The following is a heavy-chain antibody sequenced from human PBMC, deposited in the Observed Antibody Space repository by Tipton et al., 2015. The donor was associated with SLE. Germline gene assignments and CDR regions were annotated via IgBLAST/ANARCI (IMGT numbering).Heavy chain of an antibody. CDR3: AAQPVAGLWSFDL. V-gene: IGHV4-59*01. CDR2: IYYSGSP. CDR1: GDSISSYY. J-gene: IGHJ2*01. Sequence: TLSLTCTVSGDSISSYYWSWIRQPPGRGLEWIGYIYYSGSPNYNPSLKSRVTISVDTSKNQFSLKLSSVTAADTAVYYCAAQPVAGLWSFDLWGRGTLVTVSS. D-gene: IGHD1-14*01.